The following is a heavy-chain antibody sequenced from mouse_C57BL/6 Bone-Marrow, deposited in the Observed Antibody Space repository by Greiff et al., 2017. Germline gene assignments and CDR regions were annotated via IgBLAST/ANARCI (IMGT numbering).Heavy chain of an antibody. CDR1: GHTFSSHW. CDR2: LHPSSGYP. CDR3: ADGFFDY. Sequence: VMLQLSGAVLAKPGATVLPSCKASGHTFSSHWPLCANQRPGQAPEWIGYLHPSSGYPKYNQTFKPTATLTPDKASRTDYMQLSSRTNEDSAVYYCADGFFDYWSQGTTLTVAS. J-gene: IGHJ2*01. V-gene: IGHV1-7*01.